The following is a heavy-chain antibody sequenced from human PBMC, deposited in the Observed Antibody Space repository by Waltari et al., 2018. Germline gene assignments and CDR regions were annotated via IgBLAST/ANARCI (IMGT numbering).Heavy chain of an antibody. CDR2: IIPFFGSP. CDR1: GGTFSTYG. CDR3: ARIPYYYDKAPLDS. Sequence: QVQLLQSGAEVKKPGSSVKLSCQAYGGTFSTYGISWVRQAPGQRLEWMGKIIPFFGSPDYAENFQGRITITADKSTTTTYLELSSLRSDDTAVYYCARIPYYYDKAPLDSWGQGTLVTVSP. V-gene: IGHV1-69*06. J-gene: IGHJ4*02. D-gene: IGHD3-22*01.